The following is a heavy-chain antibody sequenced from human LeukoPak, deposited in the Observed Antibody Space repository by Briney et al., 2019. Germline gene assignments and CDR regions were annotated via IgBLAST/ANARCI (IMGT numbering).Heavy chain of an antibody. CDR2: ISAYNGNT. Sequence: ASVKVSFKASGYTFPSYGISWVRQAPGQGLEWMGWISAYNGNTNYAQKLQGRVTMTTDTSTSTAYMELRSLRSDDTAVYYCARDKGDYGDYYYYGMDVWGQGTTVTVSS. V-gene: IGHV1-18*01. D-gene: IGHD4-17*01. CDR1: GYTFPSYG. CDR3: ARDKGDYGDYYYYGMDV. J-gene: IGHJ6*02.